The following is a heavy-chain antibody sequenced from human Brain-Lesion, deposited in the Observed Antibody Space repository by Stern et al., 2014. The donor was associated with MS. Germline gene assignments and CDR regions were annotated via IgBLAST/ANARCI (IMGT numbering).Heavy chain of an antibody. CDR3: ARGERWFDS. V-gene: IGHV3-74*02. CDR2: VNNDGRRT. CDR1: GFPFSNYW. Sequence: EVQLVESGGGLVQPGGSLRLSCAASGFPFSNYWMHWVRQAPGKAPVWVSRVNNDGRRTSYADSVKGRFTMSRDNAKNTLYLQMNSLRVEDTAIYYCARGERWFDSWGQGTLVTVSS. D-gene: IGHD3-10*01. J-gene: IGHJ5*01.